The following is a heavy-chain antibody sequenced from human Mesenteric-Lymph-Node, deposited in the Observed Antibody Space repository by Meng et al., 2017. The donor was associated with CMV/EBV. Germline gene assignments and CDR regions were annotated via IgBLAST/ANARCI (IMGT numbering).Heavy chain of an antibody. Sequence: GGSLRLSCAASGFTFSSYSMNWVRQAPGKGLEWVSSISSSSSYIYYADSVKGRFTISRDNAKNSLYLQMNSLRAEDTAVYYCARDPDNDYSNYVSYWGQGTLVTVSS. CDR3: ARDPDNDYSNYVSY. J-gene: IGHJ4*02. CDR1: GFTFSSYS. V-gene: IGHV3-21*01. D-gene: IGHD4-11*01. CDR2: ISSSSSYI.